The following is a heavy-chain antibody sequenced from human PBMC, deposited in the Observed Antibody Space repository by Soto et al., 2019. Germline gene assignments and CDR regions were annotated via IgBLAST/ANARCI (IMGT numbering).Heavy chain of an antibody. J-gene: IGHJ6*02. D-gene: IGHD3-16*01. CDR3: ARGPHAWGCVMDV. CDR1: GFTFSSYW. Sequence: VSLRLSCAASGFTFSSYWMHWVRQAPGKGLVWVSRINSDGSSTSYADSVKGRFTISRDNAKNTLYLQMNSLRAEDTAVYYCARGPHAWGCVMDVWGQGTTVTVSS. V-gene: IGHV3-74*01. CDR2: INSDGSST.